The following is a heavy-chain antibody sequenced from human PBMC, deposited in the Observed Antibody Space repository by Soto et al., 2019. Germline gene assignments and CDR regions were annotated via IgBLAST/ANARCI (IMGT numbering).Heavy chain of an antibody. Sequence: WGSLRLSCAASGFTFSSSAMIWVRQAPVIGLEFVSAISSIFDDTYYADSVKGRFTISKYNSKNTLYLQMNSLRAKDTAIYYCAKRLYCNSTTCDGFNSWGQGTLVTVSS. CDR3: AKRLYCNSTTCDGFNS. CDR2: ISSIFDDT. J-gene: IGHJ4*02. V-gene: IGHV3-23*01. CDR1: GFTFSSSA. D-gene: IGHD2-2*01.